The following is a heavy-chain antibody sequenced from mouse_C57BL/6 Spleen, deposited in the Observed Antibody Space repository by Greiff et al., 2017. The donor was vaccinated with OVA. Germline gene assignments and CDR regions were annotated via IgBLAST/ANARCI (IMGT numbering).Heavy chain of an antibody. V-gene: IGHV3-6*01. J-gene: IGHJ4*01. Sequence: DVQLQESGPGLVKPSQSLSLTCSVTGYSITSGYYWNWIRQFPGNKLEWMGYISYDGRNNYNPYLKNRISITRDTSKNQFFLKLNSVTTEDTATYYCARGELGAMDYWGQGTSVTVSS. D-gene: IGHD4-1*01. CDR2: ISYDGRN. CDR3: ARGELGAMDY. CDR1: GYSITSGYY.